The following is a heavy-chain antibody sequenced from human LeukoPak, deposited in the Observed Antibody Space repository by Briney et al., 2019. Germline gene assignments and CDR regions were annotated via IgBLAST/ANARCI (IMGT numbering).Heavy chain of an antibody. D-gene: IGHD3-3*01. CDR2: IYYSGST. V-gene: IGHV4-59*12. CDR1: GGSFSGYY. Sequence: SETLSLTCAVYGGSFSGYYWSWIRQPPGKGLEWIGYIYYSGSTNYNPSLKSRVTISVDTSKNQFSLKLSSVTAADTAVYYCARGSASIFGVVSFDYWGQGTLVTVSS. J-gene: IGHJ4*02. CDR3: ARGSASIFGVVSFDY.